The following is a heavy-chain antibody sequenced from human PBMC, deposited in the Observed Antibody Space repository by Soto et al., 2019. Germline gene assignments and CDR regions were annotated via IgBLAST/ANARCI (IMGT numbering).Heavy chain of an antibody. Sequence: PGVSLRLSRIGSGFTFSSYAMNWVRQAPGKGLEWVSSISSSSKYIYYTDSVKGRFTISRDNAKNSLYLQMNGLRAEDTALYYCARDPDAEYSGYYHPPRLLDSRGQGTQVTVSS. J-gene: IGHJ4*02. CDR2: ISSSSKYI. CDR3: ARDPDAEYSGYYHPPRLLDS. CDR1: GFTFSSYA. V-gene: IGHV3-21*01. D-gene: IGHD1-26*01.